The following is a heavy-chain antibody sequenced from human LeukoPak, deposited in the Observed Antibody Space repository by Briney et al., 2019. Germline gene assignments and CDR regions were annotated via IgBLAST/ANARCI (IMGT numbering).Heavy chain of an antibody. J-gene: IGHJ4*02. D-gene: IGHD6-13*01. CDR2: IYYSGTT. CDR1: GGSISSYY. V-gene: IGHV4-59*01. CDR3: ARGVYIAAAQYAY. Sequence: SETLSLTCTVSGGSISSYYWSWIRQPPGKGLEWIGYIYYSGTTNYNPCLKSRVTISVDTSKNQFSLKLSSVTAADTAVYYCARGVYIAAAQYAYWGQGTLVTVSS.